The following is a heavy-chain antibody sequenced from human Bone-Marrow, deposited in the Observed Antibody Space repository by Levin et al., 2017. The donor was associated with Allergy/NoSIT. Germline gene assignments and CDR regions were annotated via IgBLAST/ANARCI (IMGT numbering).Heavy chain of an antibody. V-gene: IGHV2-70*11. J-gene: IGHJ6*02. Sequence: QTLSLTCTFSGFSLSTSGMCVSWIRQPPGKALEWLARIDWDDDKYYSTSLKTRLTISKDTSKNQVVLTMTNMDPVDTATYYCARIRSSSSLDSYYYYGMDVWGQGTTVTVSS. CDR2: IDWDDDK. CDR1: GFSLSTSGMC. D-gene: IGHD2-2*01. CDR3: ARIRSSSSLDSYYYYGMDV.